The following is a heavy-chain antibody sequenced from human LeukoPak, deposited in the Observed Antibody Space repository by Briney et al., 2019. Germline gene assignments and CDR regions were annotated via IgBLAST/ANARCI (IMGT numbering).Heavy chain of an antibody. J-gene: IGHJ4*02. Sequence: GASVKVSCKASGYTFTSYDINWVRQATGQGLEWMGWMNPNSGNTDYAQKFQGRVTITRNTSISTAYMKLSSLRSEDTAVYYCARRRHNSDYWGQGTLVTVSS. CDR3: ARRRHNSDY. D-gene: IGHD2/OR15-2a*01. CDR2: MNPNSGNT. V-gene: IGHV1-8*03. CDR1: GYTFTSYD.